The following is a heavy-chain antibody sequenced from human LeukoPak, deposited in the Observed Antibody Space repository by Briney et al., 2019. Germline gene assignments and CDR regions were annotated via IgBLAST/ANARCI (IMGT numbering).Heavy chain of an antibody. CDR2: INPNSGGT. Sequence: ASVKVSCKASGYTFTGYYMHWVRQAPGQGLEWMGWINPNSGGTNYAQKFQGRVTMTRDTSISTAYMELSRLRSDDTAVYYCARGLGRRVVVPAAVWFDPWGQGTLVTVSS. CDR1: GYTFTGYY. CDR3: ARGLGRRVVVPAAVWFDP. J-gene: IGHJ5*02. V-gene: IGHV1-2*02. D-gene: IGHD2-2*01.